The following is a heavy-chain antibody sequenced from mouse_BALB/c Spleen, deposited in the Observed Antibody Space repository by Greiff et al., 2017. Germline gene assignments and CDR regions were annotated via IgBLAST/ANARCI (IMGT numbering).Heavy chain of an antibody. V-gene: IGHV1S81*02. CDR3: TRSGIYYEYDGSWFAY. CDR1: GYTFTSFY. CDR2: INPSNGGT. J-gene: IGHJ3*01. Sequence: QVQLKESGAELVKPGASVKLSCKASGYTFTSFYMYWVNQRPGQGLEWIGEINPSNGGTNFNEKVKSKATLTVDKSSSTAYMQLSSLTSEDSAVYDCTRSGIYYEYDGSWFAYWGQGTLVTVSA. D-gene: IGHD2-4*01.